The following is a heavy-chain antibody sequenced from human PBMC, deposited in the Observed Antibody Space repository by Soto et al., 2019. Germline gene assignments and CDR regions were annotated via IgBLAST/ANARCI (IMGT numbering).Heavy chain of an antibody. CDR2: ISGSGGST. D-gene: IGHD6-13*01. CDR3: ARAYSSSWEFDY. J-gene: IGHJ4*02. CDR1: GFTFSSYA. V-gene: IGHV3-23*01. Sequence: GSLRLSCAASGFTFSSYAMSWVRQAPGKGLEWVSAISGSGGSTYYADSVKGRFTISRDNSKNTLYLQMNSLRAEDTAVYYCARAYSSSWEFDYWGQGTLVTVSS.